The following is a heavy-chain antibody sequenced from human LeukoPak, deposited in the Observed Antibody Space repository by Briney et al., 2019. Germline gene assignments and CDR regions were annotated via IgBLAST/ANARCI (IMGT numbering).Heavy chain of an antibody. D-gene: IGHD3-9*01. J-gene: IGHJ4*02. CDR2: SYYSGST. V-gene: IGHV4-31*03. Sequence: PSETLSLTCSVSGGSITSGRYYWTWIRQYPETGLEWIGYSYYSGSTHFKSPLKSRATISLDKSKNQFSLNLTSATAADTAVYYCARATYDLLTGYYLDSWGQGTLVTVSS. CDR3: ARATYDLLTGYYLDS. CDR1: GGSITSGRYY.